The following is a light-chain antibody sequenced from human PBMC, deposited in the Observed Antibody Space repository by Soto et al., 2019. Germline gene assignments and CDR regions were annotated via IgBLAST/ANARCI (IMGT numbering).Light chain of an antibody. V-gene: IGLV1-40*01. CDR2: GNS. CDR1: SSNIGAGYD. J-gene: IGLJ2*01. CDR3: QSNDISLSVV. Sequence: QSVLTQPPSVSGAPGQRVTISCTGCSSNIGAGYDVHWYQQLPGTAPKLLIYGNSNRPSGVPDRFSGSKSGTSASLVIAGLQTEDEADYYCQSNDISLSVVFGGGTKLTVL.